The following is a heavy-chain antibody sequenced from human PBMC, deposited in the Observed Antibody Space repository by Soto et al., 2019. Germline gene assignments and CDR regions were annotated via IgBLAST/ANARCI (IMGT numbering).Heavy chain of an antibody. CDR3: ARKLKAVDY. Sequence: NPSETLSLTCTVSGGSISSYYWSWIRQPPGKGLEWIGYIYYSGSTNYNPSLKSRVTISVDTSKNQFSLKLSSVTAADKAVYYCARKLKAVDYWGQGTLVTVSS. V-gene: IGHV4-59*01. CDR2: IYYSGST. CDR1: GGSISSYY. J-gene: IGHJ4*02. D-gene: IGHD1-26*01.